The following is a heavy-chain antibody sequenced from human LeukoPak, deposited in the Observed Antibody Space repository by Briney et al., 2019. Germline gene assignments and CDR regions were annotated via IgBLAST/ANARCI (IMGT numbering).Heavy chain of an antibody. Sequence: PGGSLRLSCAASGFTFSSYAMHWVRQAPGKGLEWVAVISYDGSNKYYADSVKGRFTISRDNSKNTLYLQMNSLRAEDTAVYYCAKAGHVVVPAAMFYWGQGTLVTVSS. D-gene: IGHD2-2*01. CDR3: AKAGHVVVPAAMFY. CDR2: ISYDGSNK. J-gene: IGHJ4*02. V-gene: IGHV3-30*04. CDR1: GFTFSSYA.